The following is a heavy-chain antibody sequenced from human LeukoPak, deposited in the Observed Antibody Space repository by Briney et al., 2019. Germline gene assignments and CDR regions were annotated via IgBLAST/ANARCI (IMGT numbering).Heavy chain of an antibody. Sequence: GGSLILSCAASGFTVSSNYMSWVRQAPGKGLEWVSVIYSGGSTYYADSVKGRFTISRDNSKNTLYLQMNSLRAEDTAVYYCAREAVAGLAYYYYGMDVWGQGTTVTVSS. CDR2: IYSGGST. J-gene: IGHJ6*02. CDR1: GFTVSSNY. CDR3: AREAVAGLAYYYYGMDV. V-gene: IGHV3-66*01. D-gene: IGHD6-19*01.